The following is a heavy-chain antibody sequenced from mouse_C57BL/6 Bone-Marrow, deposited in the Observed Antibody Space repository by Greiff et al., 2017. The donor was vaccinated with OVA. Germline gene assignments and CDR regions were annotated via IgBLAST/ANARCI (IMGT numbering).Heavy chain of an antibody. CDR2: IYPRSGNT. V-gene: IGHV1-81*01. J-gene: IGHJ1*03. CDR3: ARIYYGNYWYFDV. D-gene: IGHD2-1*01. CDR1: GYTFTSYG. Sequence: VKLQQSGAELARPGASVKLSCKASGYTFTSYGISWVKQRTGQGLEWIGEIYPRSGNTYYNEKFKGKATLTADKSSSTAYMELRSLTSEDSAVYFCARIYYGNYWYFDVWGTGTTVTVSS.